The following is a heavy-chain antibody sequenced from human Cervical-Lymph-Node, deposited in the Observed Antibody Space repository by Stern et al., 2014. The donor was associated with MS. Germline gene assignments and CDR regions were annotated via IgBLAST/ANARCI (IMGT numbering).Heavy chain of an antibody. J-gene: IGHJ4*02. CDR2: ISWNSGNI. CDR1: GFTFDDYA. V-gene: IGHV3-9*01. Sequence: VQLVQSGGGLVQPGRSLRLSCAASGFTFDDYAMHWVRQAPGKGLEWVSGISWNSGNIGYADSVKGRFTISRDNAKNSLYLQINSLRAEDTALYYCAKDINLRGTYYFDYWGQGTLVTVSS. CDR3: AKDINLRGTYYFDY. D-gene: IGHD2-15*01.